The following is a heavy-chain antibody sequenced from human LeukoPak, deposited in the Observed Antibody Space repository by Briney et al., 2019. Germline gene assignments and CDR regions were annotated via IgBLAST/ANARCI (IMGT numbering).Heavy chain of an antibody. Sequence: PSETLSLTCTVSGDSISSYYWSWIRQPPGKGLEWIGYIYYSGSTNYNPSLKSRVTISVDTSKNQFSLKLSSVTAADTAVYYCAKFRGSEKTAIDCWGQGTLVTVSS. D-gene: IGHD6-25*01. J-gene: IGHJ4*02. V-gene: IGHV4-59*01. CDR1: GDSISSYY. CDR3: AKFRGSEKTAIDC. CDR2: IYYSGST.